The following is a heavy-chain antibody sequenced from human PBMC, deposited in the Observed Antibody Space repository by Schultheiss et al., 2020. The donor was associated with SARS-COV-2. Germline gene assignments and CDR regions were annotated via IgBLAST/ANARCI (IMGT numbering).Heavy chain of an antibody. Sequence: SETLSLTCTVSGGSISSSSYYWGWIRQPPGKGLEWIGYIYYSGSTNYNPSLKSRVTISVDTSKNQFSLKLSSVTAADTAVYYCARRRGTIFGVAFDYWGQGTLVTVSS. D-gene: IGHD3-3*01. CDR2: IYYSGST. CDR3: ARRRGTIFGVAFDY. V-gene: IGHV4-61*05. J-gene: IGHJ4*02. CDR1: GGSISSSSYY.